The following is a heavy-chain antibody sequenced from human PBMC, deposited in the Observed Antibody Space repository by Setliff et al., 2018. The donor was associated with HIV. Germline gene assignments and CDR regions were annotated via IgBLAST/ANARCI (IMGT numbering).Heavy chain of an antibody. CDR3: ARHGPMRDGYNHGAFDY. Sequence: GESLKISCKASGYSFTTSWIGWVRQMPGKGLEWMGIIFPADSDTTYSPSSQGQVTISADKSISTAYLQWSRLKASDTAMYYCARHGPMRDGYNHGAFDYWGQGTPVTVSS. J-gene: IGHJ4*02. V-gene: IGHV5-51*01. CDR1: GYSFTTSW. D-gene: IGHD5-12*01. CDR2: IFPADSDT.